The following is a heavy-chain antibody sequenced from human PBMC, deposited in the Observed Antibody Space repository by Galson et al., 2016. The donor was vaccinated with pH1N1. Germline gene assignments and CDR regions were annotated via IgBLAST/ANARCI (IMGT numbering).Heavy chain of an antibody. V-gene: IGHV5-51*01. CDR2: IYPRDSDT. CDR3: ARLAGSSYKPGFVDR. CDR1: GYSFSTSW. Sequence: QSGAEVKKPGESVKISCKGSGYSFSTSWIGWVRQMPGKGLEWMGIIYPRDSDTHYSPSFQGQVTISADNSISTAYLQWSSLQASDTAMFFCARLAGSSYKPGFVDRWGRGTLGSVSS. D-gene: IGHD5-24*01. J-gene: IGHJ2*01.